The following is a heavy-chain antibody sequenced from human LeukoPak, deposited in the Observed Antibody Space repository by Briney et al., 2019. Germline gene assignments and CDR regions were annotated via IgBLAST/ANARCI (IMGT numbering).Heavy chain of an antibody. J-gene: IGHJ3*02. CDR1: GFSFSTYI. CDR2: INSGGSVT. V-gene: IGHV3-48*02. D-gene: IGHD4-17*01. Sequence: GGSLRLSCAASGFSFSTYIMNWVRQAPGKGLEWVAIINSGGSVTYYADSVRGRFTISRDNAKHSLYLQMNSLRDEDTAVYYCVRDNDDYKDDDFVYAFDIWGQGTMVTVSS. CDR3: VRDNDDYKDDDFVYAFDI.